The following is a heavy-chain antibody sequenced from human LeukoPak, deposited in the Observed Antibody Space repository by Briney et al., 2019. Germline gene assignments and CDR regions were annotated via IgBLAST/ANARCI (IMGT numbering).Heavy chain of an antibody. Sequence: PSETLSLTCTVSGGSISSSSYYWGWIRQPPGKGLEWIGSIYYSGSTYYNPSLKSRVTISVDTSKSQFSLKLSSVTAADTAMYYCARYRNYDFWSGYDKWGQGTLVTVSS. J-gene: IGHJ4*02. D-gene: IGHD3-3*01. CDR3: ARYRNYDFWSGYDK. CDR2: IYYSGST. V-gene: IGHV4-39*01. CDR1: GGSISSSSYY.